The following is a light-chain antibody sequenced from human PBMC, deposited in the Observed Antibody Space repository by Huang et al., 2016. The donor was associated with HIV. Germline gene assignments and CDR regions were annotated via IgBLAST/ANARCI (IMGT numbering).Light chain of an antibody. Sequence: EIVMTQSPATLSASPGERATLSCRASQSVSSNLAWYQQKPCQAPRLLIYGASTRATGIPARVSGSGSGTDLTLTISSLQSEDFAVYYCQQNNNWPPLFTFGPGTKVDIK. J-gene: IGKJ3*01. CDR3: QQNNNWPPLFT. CDR1: QSVSSN. CDR2: GAS. V-gene: IGKV3-15*01.